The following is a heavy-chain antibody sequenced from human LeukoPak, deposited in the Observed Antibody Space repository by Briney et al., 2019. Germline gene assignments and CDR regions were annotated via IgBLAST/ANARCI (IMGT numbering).Heavy chain of an antibody. CDR3: ARDEGIAVAGVFDY. J-gene: IGHJ4*02. CDR1: GGTFSSYA. CDR2: IIPIFGIA. D-gene: IGHD6-19*01. V-gene: IGHV1-69*04. Sequence: SVKVSCKASGGTFSSYAISWVRQAPGQGLEWMGRIIPIFGIANYAQKFQGRVTITADKFTSTAYMELSSLRSEDTAVYYCARDEGIAVAGVFDYWGQGTLVTVSS.